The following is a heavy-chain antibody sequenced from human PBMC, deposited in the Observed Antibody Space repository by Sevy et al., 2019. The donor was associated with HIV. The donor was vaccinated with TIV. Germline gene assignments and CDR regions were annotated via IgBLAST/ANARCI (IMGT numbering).Heavy chain of an antibody. V-gene: IGHV5-51*01. CDR3: TRGYYGSGSYYNNFFDY. Sequence: GESLKISCEGSGYSFTRYWIGWVRQMPGKGLEWMGIIYPGDSDTRYSTSFQGQVTISADKSIRTAYLQWSSLKASDSAMYFCTRGYYGSGSYYNNFFDYWGQGTLVTVSS. CDR2: IYPGDSDT. D-gene: IGHD3-10*01. CDR1: GYSFTRYW. J-gene: IGHJ4*02.